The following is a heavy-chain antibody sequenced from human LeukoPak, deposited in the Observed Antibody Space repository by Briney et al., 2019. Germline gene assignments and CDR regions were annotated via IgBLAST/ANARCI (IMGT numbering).Heavy chain of an antibody. CDR1: GYSISNGYY. CDR3: AKARAYSYASDY. Sequence: SETLSLTCTVSGYSISNGYYWGWIRQPPGKGLEWIGNIHHSGTTYYNPSLKSRVTKSLDTSKNQFSLNLSSVTAADTAVFYCAKARAYSYASDYWGQGTLVTVSS. V-gene: IGHV4-38-2*02. J-gene: IGHJ4*02. CDR2: IHHSGTT. D-gene: IGHD5-18*01.